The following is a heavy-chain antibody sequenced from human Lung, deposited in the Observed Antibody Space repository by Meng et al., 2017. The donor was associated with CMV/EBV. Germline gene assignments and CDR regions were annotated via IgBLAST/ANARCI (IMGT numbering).Heavy chain of an antibody. D-gene: IGHD5-12*01. V-gene: IGHV4-59*01. CDR3: ARFDIDVEGYYGMDV. CDR1: GDSISTYY. Sequence: SETLSLXCTVSGDSISTYYWNWLRQSPGKGLEWIGYISDSGSTNYNPSLKSRVAFSLDTSKNQFSLKLSSVTAADTAVYYCARFDIDVEGYYGMDVWGQGXTVTGSS. J-gene: IGHJ6*02. CDR2: ISDSGST.